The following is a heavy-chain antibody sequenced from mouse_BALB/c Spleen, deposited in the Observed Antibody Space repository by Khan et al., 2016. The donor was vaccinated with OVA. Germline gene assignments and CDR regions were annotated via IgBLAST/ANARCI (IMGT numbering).Heavy chain of an antibody. CDR2: IWSDGST. CDR1: GFSLTNYG. J-gene: IGHJ4*01. CDR3: ARQPCDQYNVMDY. V-gene: IGHV2-6-1*01. Sequence: QVQLKQSGPGLVAPSQSLSITCTISGFSLTNYGVHWVRQPPGKGLEWLVVIWSDGSTTYNSALKSRLTITKDNSKSQVFLKMNSLQTDDTAIYFCARQPCDQYNVMDYWGQGTSVTVAS.